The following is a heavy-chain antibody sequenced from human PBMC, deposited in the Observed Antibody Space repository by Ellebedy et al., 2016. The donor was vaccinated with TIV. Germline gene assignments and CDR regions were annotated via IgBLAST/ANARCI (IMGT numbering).Heavy chain of an antibody. CDR3: ARVGVLAAAGTCDY. J-gene: IGHJ4*02. D-gene: IGHD6-13*01. CDR2: ITGSGGST. CDR1: GFRFSNYA. Sequence: GESLKISFAASGFRFSNYAMSWVRQAPGKGLEWVSAITGSGGSTYYADSVQGRFTISRDNSKKTPYLQMNSLRAEDQAVYYCARVGVLAAAGTCDYWGQGTLVAVSS. V-gene: IGHV3-23*01.